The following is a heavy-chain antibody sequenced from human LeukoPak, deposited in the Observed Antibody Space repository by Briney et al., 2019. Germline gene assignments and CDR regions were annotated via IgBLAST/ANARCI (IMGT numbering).Heavy chain of an antibody. Sequence: ASVKVSCKASGHTFTSYYMYWVRQAPGQGLEWMGWINPSSGGTNYAQKFQGRVTMTGDTPINTVYMELSRLTSDDAAVYYCARDRGSYFHDAFDIWGQGTMVTVSS. D-gene: IGHD1-26*01. CDR3: ARDRGSYFHDAFDI. CDR2: INPSSGGT. J-gene: IGHJ3*02. CDR1: GHTFTSYY. V-gene: IGHV1-2*02.